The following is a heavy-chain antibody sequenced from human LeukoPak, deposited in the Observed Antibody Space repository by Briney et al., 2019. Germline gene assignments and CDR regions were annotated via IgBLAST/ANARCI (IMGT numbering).Heavy chain of an antibody. D-gene: IGHD2-21*02. CDR3: AKDICGGDCYLFDY. CDR2: ISYDGSNK. J-gene: IGHJ4*02. CDR1: GFTFSSYG. Sequence: PGGSLRLSCAASGFTFSSYGMHWVCQAPGKGLEWVAVISYDGSNKYYADSVKGRFTISRDNSKNTLYLQMNSLRAEDTAVYYCAKDICGGDCYLFDYWGQGTLVTVSS. V-gene: IGHV3-30*18.